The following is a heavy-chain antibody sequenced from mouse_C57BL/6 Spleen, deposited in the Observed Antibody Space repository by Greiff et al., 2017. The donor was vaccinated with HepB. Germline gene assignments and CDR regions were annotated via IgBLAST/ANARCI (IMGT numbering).Heavy chain of an antibody. V-gene: IGHV5-17*01. D-gene: IGHD2-14*01. CDR2: ISSGSSTI. Sequence: EVKLVESGGGLVKPGGSLKLSCAASGFTFSDYGMHWVRQAPEKGLEWVAYISSGSSTIYYADTVKGRFTISRDNAKNTLFLQMTSLRSEDTAMYYCARRAEYDGLFDYWGQGTTLTVSS. J-gene: IGHJ2*01. CDR3: ARRAEYDGLFDY. CDR1: GFTFSDYG.